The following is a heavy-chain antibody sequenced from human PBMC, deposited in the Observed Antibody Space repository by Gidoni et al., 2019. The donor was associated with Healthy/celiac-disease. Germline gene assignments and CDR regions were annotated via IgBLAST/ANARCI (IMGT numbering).Heavy chain of an antibody. CDR1: GYTFTSCG. D-gene: IGHD2-2*02. J-gene: IGHJ4*02. CDR3: ARDRVVVVPAAIRALDY. V-gene: IGHV1-18*01. Sequence: QVQLVQSGAEVKKPGASVKVSCKASGYTFTSCGLSWVRQAPGQGLDWMGWISGYNGNTNYAQKLQGRVNMTTDTSTSTAYRERRSLRSDDTAVYYCARDRVVVVPAAIRALDYWGQGTLVTGSS. CDR2: ISGYNGNT.